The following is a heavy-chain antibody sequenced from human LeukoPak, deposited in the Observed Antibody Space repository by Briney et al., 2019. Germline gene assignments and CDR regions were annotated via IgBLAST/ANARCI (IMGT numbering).Heavy chain of an antibody. CDR1: GYTFTGYY. CDR3: ARDLGDGYNTGWFDP. Sequence: WASVKVSCKASGYTFTGYYMHWVRQAPGQGLEWMGWINPNSGGTNYAQKFQGRVTMTRDTSISTAYMELSRLRSDDTAVYYCARDLGDGYNTGWFDPWGQGTLVTVSS. D-gene: IGHD5-24*01. J-gene: IGHJ5*02. CDR2: INPNSGGT. V-gene: IGHV1-2*02.